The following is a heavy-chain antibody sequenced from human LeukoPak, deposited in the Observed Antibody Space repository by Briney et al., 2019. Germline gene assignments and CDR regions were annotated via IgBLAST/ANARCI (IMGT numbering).Heavy chain of an antibody. Sequence: PGGSLRLSCAASGFTVSSNYMSWVRQAPGKGLEWVANIKQDGSVKYYVDSLKGRFTISRDNAKNSLYLQMNSLRAEDTAVYYCARIGYSSSSFDYWGQGTLVTVSS. J-gene: IGHJ4*02. CDR3: ARIGYSSSSFDY. CDR2: IKQDGSVK. CDR1: GFTVSSNY. V-gene: IGHV3-7*01. D-gene: IGHD6-13*01.